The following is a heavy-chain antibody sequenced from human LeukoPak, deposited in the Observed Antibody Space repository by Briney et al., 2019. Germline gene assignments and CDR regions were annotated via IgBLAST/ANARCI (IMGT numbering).Heavy chain of an antibody. CDR1: GGSISSSSYY. D-gene: IGHD3-22*01. V-gene: IGHV4-39*07. CDR3: ARVEMIVVGPSWFDP. CDR2: IYYSGST. J-gene: IGHJ5*02. Sequence: SETLSLTCTVSGGSISSSSYYWGWIRQPPGKGLEWIGSIYYSGSTYYNPSLKSRVTISVDTSKNQLSLKLGSVTAADTAVYYCARVEMIVVGPSWFDPWGQGTLVTVSS.